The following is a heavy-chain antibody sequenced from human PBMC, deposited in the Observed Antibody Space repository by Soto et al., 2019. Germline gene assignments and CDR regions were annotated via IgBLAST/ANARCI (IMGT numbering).Heavy chain of an antibody. CDR2: INPSGGST. CDR1: GYTFTSYY. CDR3: ARDLGSAAAGTRGMDV. V-gene: IGHV1-46*01. Sequence: ASVKVSCKASGYTFTSYYMHWVRQAPGQGLEWMGIINPSGGSTSYAQKFQGRVTMTRDTSTSTVYMELSSLRSEDTAVYYCARDLGSAAAGTRGMDVWGQGTTVTVSS. D-gene: IGHD6-13*01. J-gene: IGHJ6*02.